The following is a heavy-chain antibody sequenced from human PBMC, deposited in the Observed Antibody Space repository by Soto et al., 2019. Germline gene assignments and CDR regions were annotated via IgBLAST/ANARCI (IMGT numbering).Heavy chain of an antibody. CDR1: GFTFSGYG. Sequence: QVQLVESGGGVVQPGGSLRLSCAASGFTFSGYGMHWVRQSPGEWLEWVAILANDGSYQYYAESVKGRFTISRDNSKNTLYLQMDSLRPEDTAVYYCARSIGGSSYYPPDYWGQGTLVTVSS. CDR3: ARSIGGSSYYPPDY. J-gene: IGHJ4*02. CDR2: LANDGSYQ. D-gene: IGHD2-15*01. V-gene: IGHV3-30*03.